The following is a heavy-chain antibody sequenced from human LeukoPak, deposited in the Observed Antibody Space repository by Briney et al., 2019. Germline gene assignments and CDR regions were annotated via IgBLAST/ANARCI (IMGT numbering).Heavy chain of an antibody. CDR1: GYTFTSYY. V-gene: IGHV1-46*01. J-gene: IGHJ4*02. Sequence: GASVKVSCKASGYTFTSYYMHWVRQAPGQGLEWMGIINPSGGSTSYAQKFQGRVTMTRDTSTSTVYMELSSLRSEDTAVYYCARDGDLRDYYDSSGHYYFDYWGQGTLVTVSS. CDR3: ARDGDLRDYYDSSGHYYFDY. CDR2: INPSGGST. D-gene: IGHD3-22*01.